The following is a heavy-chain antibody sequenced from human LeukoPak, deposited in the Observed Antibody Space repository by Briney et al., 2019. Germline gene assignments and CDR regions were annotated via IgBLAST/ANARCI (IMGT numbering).Heavy chain of an antibody. CDR3: ARTGYCSSGSCYLYYFDY. CDR2: INHSGST. D-gene: IGHD2-15*01. Sequence: PSETLSLACAGYGGSFSGYYWSWISQPPGKGLERIREINHSGSTNHNPSLKSRVTISVDTSKNPFSLKLSSVTAADTAVYYCARTGYCSSGSCYLYYFDYWGQGTLVTVSS. V-gene: IGHV4-34*01. J-gene: IGHJ4*02. CDR1: GGSFSGYY.